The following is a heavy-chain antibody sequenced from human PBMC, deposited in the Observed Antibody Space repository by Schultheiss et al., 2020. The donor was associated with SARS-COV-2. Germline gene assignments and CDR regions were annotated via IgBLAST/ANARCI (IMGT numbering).Heavy chain of an antibody. D-gene: IGHD6-13*01. Sequence: AGSLRLSCVGSGFTFSSIEMNWVRQAPGKGPEWVSAISGSGGSTYYADSVKGRFTISRDNSKNTLYLQMNSLRAEDTAVYYCAKRSSSWLNYYYYYGMDVWGQGTTVTVSS. CDR2: ISGSGGST. J-gene: IGHJ6*02. CDR3: AKRSSSWLNYYYYYGMDV. CDR1: GFTFSSIE. V-gene: IGHV3-23*01.